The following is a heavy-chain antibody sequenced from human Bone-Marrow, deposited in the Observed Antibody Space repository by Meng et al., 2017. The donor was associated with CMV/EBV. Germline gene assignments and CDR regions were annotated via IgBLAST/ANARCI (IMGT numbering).Heavy chain of an antibody. D-gene: IGHD5-18*01. J-gene: IGHJ3*02. CDR1: GFTFSTYG. CDR2: IWYDASNK. Sequence: GGSLRLSCAASGFTFSTYGIHWVRQAPGKGLEWVAVIWYDASNKYYADSVKGRFTISRDNSKNTLYLQMNSLTAEDTAVYYCVKDLGRLWLTDAFDIWGHATMATFSS. V-gene: IGHV3-33*06. CDR3: VKDLGRLWLTDAFDI.